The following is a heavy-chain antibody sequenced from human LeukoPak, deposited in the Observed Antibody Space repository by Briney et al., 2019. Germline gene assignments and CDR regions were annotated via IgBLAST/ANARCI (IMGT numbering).Heavy chain of an antibody. V-gene: IGHV4-4*02. Sequence: SETLSLTCAVSGGSISSNNWWTWVRQAPGKGLEWIGEIYHYGTTNYNPSLKGRVTISVDKSKNQFSLKLSSVTAADTAVYYCARDLGAVGSGSPFEVGYWGQGSLVTVSS. D-gene: IGHD3-10*01. CDR2: IYHYGTT. J-gene: IGHJ4*02. CDR1: GGSISSNNW. CDR3: ARDLGAVGSGSPFEVGY.